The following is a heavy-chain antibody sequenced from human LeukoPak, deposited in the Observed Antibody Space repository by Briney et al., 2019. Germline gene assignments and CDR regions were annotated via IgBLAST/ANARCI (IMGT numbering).Heavy chain of an antibody. Sequence: GGSLRLSCAASGFTFSSYSMNWVRQAPGKGLGWVSSISSSSSYIYYADSVKGRFTISRDNAKNSLYLQMNSLRAEDTAVYYCARHERSIDAFDIWGQGTMVTVSS. CDR1: GFTFSSYS. CDR2: ISSSSSYI. CDR3: ARHERSIDAFDI. J-gene: IGHJ3*02. V-gene: IGHV3-21*01. D-gene: IGHD6-6*01.